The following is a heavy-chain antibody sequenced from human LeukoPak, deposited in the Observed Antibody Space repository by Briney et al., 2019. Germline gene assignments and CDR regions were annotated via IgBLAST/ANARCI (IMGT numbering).Heavy chain of an antibody. J-gene: IGHJ4*02. V-gene: IGHV1-8*01. CDR3: VRFTTWDDY. CDR1: GYTFTSYD. CDR2: MNPNSGNT. D-gene: IGHD1-1*01. Sequence: ALVKVSCKTSGYTFTSYDINWVRQATGQGLEWMGWMNPNSGNTGYAQKFQGRITMARNTSISTAYMELSSLRSEDTAVYYCVRFTTWDDYWGQGTLVTVSS.